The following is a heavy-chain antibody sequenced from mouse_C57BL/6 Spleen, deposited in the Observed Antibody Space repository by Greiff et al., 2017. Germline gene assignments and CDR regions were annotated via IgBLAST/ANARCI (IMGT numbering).Heavy chain of an antibody. V-gene: IGHV1-62-2*01. CDR1: GYTFTEYT. D-gene: IGHD1-1*01. Sequence: VQVVESGAELVKPGASVKLSCKASGYTFTEYTIHWVKQRSGQGLEWIGWFYPGSGSIKYNEKFKDKATLTADKSSSTVYMELSRLTSEDSAVXFCARHEDRGKGFAYWGQGTLVTVSA. CDR3: ARHEDRGKGFAY. CDR2: FYPGSGSI. J-gene: IGHJ3*01.